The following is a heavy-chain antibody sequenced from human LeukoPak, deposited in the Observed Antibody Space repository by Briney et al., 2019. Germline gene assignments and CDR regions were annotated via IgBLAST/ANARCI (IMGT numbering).Heavy chain of an antibody. D-gene: IGHD5-12*01. CDR1: GFTFDDYA. Sequence: SLRLSCAASGFTFDDYAMHWVRQAPGKGLEWVSGISWNSGSIGYADSVKGRFTISRDNAKNSLYLQMNSLRAEDTALYYCAKGYGYDLSIFDYWGQGTLVTVSS. CDR3: AKGYGYDLSIFDY. V-gene: IGHV3-9*01. CDR2: ISWNSGSI. J-gene: IGHJ4*02.